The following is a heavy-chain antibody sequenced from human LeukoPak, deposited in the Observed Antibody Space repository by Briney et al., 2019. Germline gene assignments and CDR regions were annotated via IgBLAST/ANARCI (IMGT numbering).Heavy chain of an antibody. V-gene: IGHV3-33*01. CDR3: ARDGSIAVAGIDY. J-gene: IGHJ4*02. Sequence: GSLRLSCAASGFTFSSYGMHWVRQAPGKGLEWGAVIWYDGSNKYYADSVKGRFTISRDNSKNTLYLQMNSLRAEDTAVYYCARDGSIAVAGIDYWGQGTLVTVSS. CDR1: GFTFSSYG. CDR2: IWYDGSNK. D-gene: IGHD6-19*01.